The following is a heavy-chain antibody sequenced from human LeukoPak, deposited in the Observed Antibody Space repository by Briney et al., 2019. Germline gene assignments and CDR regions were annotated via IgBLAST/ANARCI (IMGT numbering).Heavy chain of an antibody. V-gene: IGHV3-48*03. J-gene: IGHJ4*02. D-gene: IGHD6-25*01. CDR3: ARVLEAASFDY. CDR2: ISSSGSTI. CDR1: GFTFSSYE. Sequence: GGSLRLSCAASGFTFSSYEMNWVRQAPGKGLEWVLYISSSGSTIYYADSVKGRFTISRDNAKNSLYLQMNSLRAEDTAVYYCARVLEAASFDYWGQGILVTVSS.